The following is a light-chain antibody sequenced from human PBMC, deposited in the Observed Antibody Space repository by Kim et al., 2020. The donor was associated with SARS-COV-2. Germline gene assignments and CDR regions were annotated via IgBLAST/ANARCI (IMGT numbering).Light chain of an antibody. Sequence: LSPGERATLSCRARQTVSSSSLAWYQQKPGQAPRLLVYGASSRATGIPDRFSGSGSGTDFTLSISRLEPEDFAVFYCQQYGSSPFTFGQGTKLEI. CDR3: QQYGSSPFT. J-gene: IGKJ2*01. V-gene: IGKV3-20*01. CDR1: QTVSSSS. CDR2: GAS.